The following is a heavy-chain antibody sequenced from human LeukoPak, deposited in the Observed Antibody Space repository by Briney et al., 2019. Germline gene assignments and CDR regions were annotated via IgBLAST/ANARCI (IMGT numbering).Heavy chain of an antibody. J-gene: IGHJ4*02. CDR2: IYPGDSDT. Sequence: GESLKISCKGSGYSFTSYWIGWVRPMPGKGLEWMGIIYPGDSDTRYSPSFQGQVTISADKSISTAYLQWSSLKASDTATYYCARGQQLPQSDFDYWGQGTLVTVSS. CDR3: ARGQQLPQSDFDY. CDR1: GYSFTSYW. D-gene: IGHD6-13*01. V-gene: IGHV5-51*01.